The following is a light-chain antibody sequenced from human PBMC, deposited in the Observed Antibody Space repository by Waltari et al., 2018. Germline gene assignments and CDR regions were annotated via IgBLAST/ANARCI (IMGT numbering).Light chain of an antibody. CDR1: NIGSKN. CDR2: RDS. V-gene: IGLV3-9*01. J-gene: IGLJ2*01. Sequence: SSELTQPLSVSVALGQTAKITCGGSNIGSKNVHWYQQKPGQAPVLVIHRDSSRPSGIPERFSGANSGNTAFLTISSAQAGDEADYYCQVWDSSVVFGGGTKLTVL. CDR3: QVWDSSVV.